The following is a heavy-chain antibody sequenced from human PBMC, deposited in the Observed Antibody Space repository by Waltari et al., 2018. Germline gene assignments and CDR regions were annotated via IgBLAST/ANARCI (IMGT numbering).Heavy chain of an antibody. Sequence: QVQLVQSGAEVKKPGSSVKVSCKASGGTFSSYAISWVRQAPGQGLEWRGRRIPVFGTANYAQKCRGRVTITPYESTSTADMELSSLRSEDTAVYSCARDLGYPAGGTFDYWGQGTLVTVSS. D-gene: IGHD6-13*01. CDR1: GGTFSSYA. J-gene: IGHJ4*02. CDR3: ARDLGYPAGGTFDY. V-gene: IGHV1-69*05. CDR2: RIPVFGTA.